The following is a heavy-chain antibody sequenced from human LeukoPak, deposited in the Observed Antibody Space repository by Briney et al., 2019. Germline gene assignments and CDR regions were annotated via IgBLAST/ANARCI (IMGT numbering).Heavy chain of an antibody. Sequence: GWTLRLSCAASGFTFSTYWMIWVRQAPGRGLEWVANINQDGSEKYYVGSVEGRFTISRDNAKNSLYLQMNSLRGEDSALYYCASSTLSSSPSWGRGNL. CDR3: ASSTLSSSPS. CDR1: GFTFSTYW. J-gene: IGHJ5*02. CDR2: INQDGSEK. V-gene: IGHV3-7*01. D-gene: IGHD6-6*01.